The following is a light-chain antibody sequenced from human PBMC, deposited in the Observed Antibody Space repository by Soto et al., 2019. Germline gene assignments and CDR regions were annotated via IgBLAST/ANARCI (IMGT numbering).Light chain of an antibody. V-gene: IGKV3-20*01. Sequence: EIVLTQSPGTLSLSPGERATLSCRASQSVRDSYLAWYQQKPGQAPSLLIYDTSTRATGIPDRFIGSGSGTDFTLTISRLEPEDFGVYYCQQFGSSIPHTFGQGTKLEIK. CDR1: QSVRDSY. CDR3: QQFGSSIPHT. CDR2: DTS. J-gene: IGKJ2*01.